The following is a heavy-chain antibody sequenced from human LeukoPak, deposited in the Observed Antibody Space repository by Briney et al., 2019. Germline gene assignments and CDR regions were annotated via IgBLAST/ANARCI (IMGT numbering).Heavy chain of an antibody. CDR2: IYYSGST. J-gene: IGHJ4*02. CDR1: GGSVSSGDYY. Sequence: SETLSLTCSVSGGSVSSGDYYWNWIRQPPGKGLEWVGYIYYSGSTNYNPSLKSRLSISVDRSKIQFSLKLKSVTAADTAVYYCARDNSALDYWGQGTLVTVSS. CDR3: ARDNSALDY. D-gene: IGHD2-21*01. V-gene: IGHV4-61*08.